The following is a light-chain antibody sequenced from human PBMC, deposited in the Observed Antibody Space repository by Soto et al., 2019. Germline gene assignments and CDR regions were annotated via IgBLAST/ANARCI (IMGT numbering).Light chain of an antibody. V-gene: IGKV3-20*01. J-gene: IGKJ3*01. CDR1: QSVRSNY. CDR3: QHYGNSLFT. CDR2: GAS. Sequence: EIVLTQSPGTLSLSPGERATLSCRASQSVRSNYLAWYQQKPGQAPRLLIYGASSRATGIPDRFSGSGSGTDFTLTISRLEPEDFAVYHCQHYGNSLFTFGPGTKVDIK.